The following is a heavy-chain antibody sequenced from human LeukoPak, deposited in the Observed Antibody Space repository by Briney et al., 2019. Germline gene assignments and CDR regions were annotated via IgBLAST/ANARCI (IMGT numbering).Heavy chain of an antibody. CDR2: VTADST. V-gene: IGHV3-23*01. CDR3: AKDDRGNEAPFDY. Sequence: GGSLRLSCAASGFTFGTYAMSWVRQAPGKGLEWVSTVTADSTYYADSVKGRFTISRDNSKNTLHLQMNSLRAEDTAVYYCAKDDRGNEAPFDYWGQGTLVTVSS. J-gene: IGHJ4*02. CDR1: GFTFGTYA.